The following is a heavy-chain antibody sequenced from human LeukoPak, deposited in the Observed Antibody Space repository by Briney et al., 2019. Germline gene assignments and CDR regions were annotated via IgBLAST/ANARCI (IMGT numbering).Heavy chain of an antibody. Sequence: PSETLSLTCAVYGGSFSGYYWSWIRQPPGEGLEWIGEINHSGSTNYSPSLKSRVTISVDTSKNQFSLKLSSVTAADTAVYYCARAFSSGWDYWGQGTLVTVSS. D-gene: IGHD6-19*01. V-gene: IGHV4-34*01. CDR1: GGSFSGYY. CDR2: INHSGST. J-gene: IGHJ4*02. CDR3: ARAFSSGWDY.